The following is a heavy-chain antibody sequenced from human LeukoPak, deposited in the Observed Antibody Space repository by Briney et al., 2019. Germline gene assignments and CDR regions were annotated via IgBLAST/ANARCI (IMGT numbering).Heavy chain of an antibody. CDR2: IYCSGST. V-gene: IGHV4-59*11. D-gene: IGHD2-15*01. CDR1: GGSISSHY. CDR3: ARRVARWFDP. J-gene: IGHJ5*02. Sequence: SETLSLTCTVSGGSISSHYWSWIRQPPGKGLEWIGYIYCSGSTNYNPSLKSRVTISVDTSKNQFSLKLSSVTAADTAVYCCARRVARWFDPWGQGTLVTVSS.